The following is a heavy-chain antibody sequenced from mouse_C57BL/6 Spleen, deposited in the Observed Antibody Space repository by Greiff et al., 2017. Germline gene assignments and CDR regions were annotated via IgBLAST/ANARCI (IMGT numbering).Heavy chain of an antibody. J-gene: IGHJ4*01. CDR1: GFTFSDYG. Sequence: EVQVVESGGGLVKPGGSLKLSCAASGFTFSDYGMHWVRQAPEKGLEWVAYISSGSSTIYYADTVKGRFTISRDNAKNTLFLQMTSLRSEDTAMYYCAREITTRTYYAMDYWGQGTSVTVSS. V-gene: IGHV5-17*01. CDR3: AREITTRTYYAMDY. CDR2: ISSGSSTI. D-gene: IGHD2-4*01.